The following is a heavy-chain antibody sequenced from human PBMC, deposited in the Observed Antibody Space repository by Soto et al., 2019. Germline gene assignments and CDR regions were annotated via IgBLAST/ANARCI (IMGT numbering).Heavy chain of an antibody. V-gene: IGHV1-3*01. CDR2: INAGNGNT. CDR3: ARASWNYVEGFDP. Sequence: ASVKFSCKASGYTFTSYAMHWVRQAPGQRLEWMGWINAGNGNTKYSQKFQGRVTITRDTSASTAYMELSSLRSEDTAVYYCARASWNYVEGFDPWGQGTLVTVSS. CDR1: GYTFTSYA. D-gene: IGHD1-7*01. J-gene: IGHJ5*02.